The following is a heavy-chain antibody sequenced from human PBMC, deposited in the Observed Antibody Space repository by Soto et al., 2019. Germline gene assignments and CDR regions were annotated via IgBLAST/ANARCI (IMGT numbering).Heavy chain of an antibody. V-gene: IGHV1-18*01. J-gene: IGHJ4*02. CDR1: GYIFTSYG. D-gene: IGHD4-17*01. CDR3: ARGRYGDY. CDR2: ISAHNGKT. Sequence: QAHLVQSGPEVKKPGASVKVSCKGSGYIFTSYGIAWVRQAPGQVLEWMGWISAHNGKTEYARKFQGRVTVTRDTSTSTAYLELRSLRSDDTALYYCARGRYGDYWGQGALVTVSS.